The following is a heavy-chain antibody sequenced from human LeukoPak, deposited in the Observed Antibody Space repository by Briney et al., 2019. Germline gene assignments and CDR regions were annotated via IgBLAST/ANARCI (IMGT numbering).Heavy chain of an antibody. CDR2: ISYDGSNK. CDR1: GFTFSSYA. V-gene: IGHV3-30*07. D-gene: IGHD6-25*01. J-gene: IGHJ4*02. Sequence: GGSLRLSCAAPGFTFSSYAMHWVRQAPGKGLEWVAVISYDGSNKYYADSVKGRFTISRDNSKNTLYLQMNSLRAEDAAVYFCAKNSGYSWQYFFDYWGQGTLVTVSS. CDR3: AKNSGYSWQYFFDY.